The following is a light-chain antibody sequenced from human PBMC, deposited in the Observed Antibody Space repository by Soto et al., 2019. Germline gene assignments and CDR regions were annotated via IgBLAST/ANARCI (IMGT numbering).Light chain of an antibody. V-gene: IGKV1-5*03. CDR2: EVS. J-gene: IGKJ1*01. CDR3: QHYSGDRAT. CDR1: QSINKW. Sequence: DILLTQSPSTLSASVGDGVTISCRASQSINKWLAWYQHKPGKAPNLLIYEVSTLHSGVPSRFSGSGSGTGFTLTISSLRPDDFATYYCQHYSGDRATFGQGTKVDIK.